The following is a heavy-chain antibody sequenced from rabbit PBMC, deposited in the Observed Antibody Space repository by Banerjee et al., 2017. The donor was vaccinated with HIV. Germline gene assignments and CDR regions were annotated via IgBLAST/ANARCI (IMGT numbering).Heavy chain of an antibody. Sequence: QEQLVESGGGLVTLGGSLTLSCKASGIDFSGDGISWVRQAPGKGLEWSACIYAGDSGNTCYANWAKGRFTISKTSSTTVTLQMTSLTAADTATYFCARERGNIGYGRYDLWGPGTLVTVS. CDR2: IYAGDSGNT. J-gene: IGHJ6*01. CDR1: GIDFSGDG. V-gene: IGHV1S45*01. D-gene: IGHD1-1*01. CDR3: ARERGNIGYGRYDL.